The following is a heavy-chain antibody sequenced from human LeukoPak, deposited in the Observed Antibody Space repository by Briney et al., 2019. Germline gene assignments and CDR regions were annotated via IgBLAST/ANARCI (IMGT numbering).Heavy chain of an antibody. CDR1: GYSISSGYY. CDR2: INHSGST. D-gene: IGHD2-15*01. V-gene: IGHV4-38-2*02. J-gene: IGHJ4*02. CDR3: ASLDVVVNY. Sequence: SETLSLTCTVSGYSISSGYYWGWIRQPPGKGLEWIGSINHSGSTNYNPSLKSRVTISVDTSKNQFSLKLSSVTAADTAVYYCASLDVVVNYWGQGTLVTVSS.